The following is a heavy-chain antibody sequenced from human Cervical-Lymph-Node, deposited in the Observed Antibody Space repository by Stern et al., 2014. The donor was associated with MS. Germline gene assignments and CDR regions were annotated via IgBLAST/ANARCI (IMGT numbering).Heavy chain of an antibody. CDR1: GGSISSGSYY. D-gene: IGHD3-9*01. CDR3: ARDCRLRYFDNYGMDV. J-gene: IGHJ6*02. CDR2: IYTSGST. V-gene: IGHV4-61*02. Sequence: QVQLQESGPGLVKPSQTLSLTCTVSGGSISSGSYYWSWIRQTAGKGLEWIGRIYTSGSTNYNPSLKSRVTISVAPSKNQFPLKLGSGTAADTAVYYCARDCRLRYFDNYGMDVWGQGTTVTVSS.